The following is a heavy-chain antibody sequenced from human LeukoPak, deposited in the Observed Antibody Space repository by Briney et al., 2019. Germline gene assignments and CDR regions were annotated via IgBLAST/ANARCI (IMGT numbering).Heavy chain of an antibody. D-gene: IGHD2-15*01. Sequence: GGSLRLSCAASGFTFSSYSMNWVRQAPGKGLEWVSSISSSSSYIYYADSVKDRFTISRDNAKNSLYLQMNSLRAEDTAIYYCAKASLGYCSGARCYHFDNWGQGTLVTVSS. CDR1: GFTFSSYS. CDR2: ISSSSSYI. J-gene: IGHJ4*02. V-gene: IGHV3-21*04. CDR3: AKASLGYCSGARCYHFDN.